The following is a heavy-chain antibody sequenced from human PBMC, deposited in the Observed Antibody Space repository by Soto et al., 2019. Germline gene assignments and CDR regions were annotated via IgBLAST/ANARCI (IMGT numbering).Heavy chain of an antibody. Sequence: QVQLVQSGAEVKKPGSAVKVSCKASGVTFSSYGISWVRQAPGQGLEWMGGIIPIFGTANYAQKFQGRVTITADESTSTAYMELRSLRYEETAVHYCARGEAARYYHGMDVWGQGTTVTVSS. V-gene: IGHV1-69*12. CDR2: IIPIFGTA. CDR3: ARGEAARYYHGMDV. D-gene: IGHD6-13*01. CDR1: GVTFSSYG. J-gene: IGHJ6*02.